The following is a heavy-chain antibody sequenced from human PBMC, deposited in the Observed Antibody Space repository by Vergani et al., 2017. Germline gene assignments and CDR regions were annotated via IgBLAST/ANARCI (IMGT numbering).Heavy chain of an antibody. Sequence: QVQLQQWGGGLLKPSETLSLTCVVNGGSFTSYHWTWIRQSPGEGLEWVGDIDHTGRPDYNPSLKSRLTMSVDKYRNQFSLTLISVTATDTAIYCCARVNTETNGHLYYYYYMDVWGQGTAVTVS. J-gene: IGHJ6*03. CDR2: IDHTGRP. V-gene: IGHV4-34*01. D-gene: IGHD4-11*01. CDR1: GGSFTSYH. CDR3: ARVNTETNGHLYYYYYMDV.